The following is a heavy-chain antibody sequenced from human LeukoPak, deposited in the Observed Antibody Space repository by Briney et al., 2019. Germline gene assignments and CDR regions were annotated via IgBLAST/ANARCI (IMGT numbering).Heavy chain of an antibody. CDR3: ARGYGDFWSGSNPYYYYMDV. D-gene: IGHD3-3*01. V-gene: IGHV4-59*01. CDR2: IYYSGST. J-gene: IGHJ6*03. Sequence: SETLSLTCTVSGGSISSYYWSWIRQPPGKGLEWIGYIYYSGSTNYNPSLKSRVTISVDTSKNQFSLKLSSVTAADTAVYYCARGYGDFWSGSNPYYYYMDVWGKGTTVTVSS. CDR1: GGSISSYY.